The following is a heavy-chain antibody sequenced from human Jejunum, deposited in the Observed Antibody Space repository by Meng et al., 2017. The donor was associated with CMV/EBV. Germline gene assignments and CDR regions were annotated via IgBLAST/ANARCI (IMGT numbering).Heavy chain of an antibody. J-gene: IGHJ4*02. CDR1: GFSFSHYS. D-gene: IGHD5-24*01. Sequence: CTASGFSFSHYSMHWVRQAPGKGLESVGVISNDGNNKYYADSVKGRFAISRDNPRNMVHLQMNSLTVDDTAMYYCARDGGGGYNMIDYWGQGTLVTVSS. CDR3: ARDGGGGYNMIDY. V-gene: IGHV3-30*09. CDR2: ISNDGNNK.